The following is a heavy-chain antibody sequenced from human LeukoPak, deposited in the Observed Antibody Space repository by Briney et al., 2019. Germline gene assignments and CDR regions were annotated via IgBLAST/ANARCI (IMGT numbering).Heavy chain of an antibody. CDR3: ARYRSYSTSTTCYRDWFDP. Sequence: SETLSLTCAVYSGSFTGYFWSWLRQPPGKGLEWIGEINHSGSTNYNPSLKSRVTISVDTSKNQFSLKLTSVTAADTAVYYCARYRSYSTSTTCYRDWFDPWGEGTLVTVSS. CDR1: SGSFTGYF. J-gene: IGHJ5*02. V-gene: IGHV4-34*01. CDR2: INHSGST. D-gene: IGHD2-2*01.